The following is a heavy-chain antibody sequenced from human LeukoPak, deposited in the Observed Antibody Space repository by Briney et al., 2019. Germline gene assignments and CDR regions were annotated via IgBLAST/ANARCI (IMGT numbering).Heavy chain of an antibody. CDR1: GGSVSSYY. D-gene: IGHD1-26*01. CDR3: ARDRRAMYSGSYYENWFDP. V-gene: IGHV4-4*07. CDR2: IYTSGST. J-gene: IGHJ5*02. Sequence: DPSETLSLTCTVSGGSVSSYYWSWIRQPAGKGLEWIGRIYTSGSTNYNPSLKSRVTMSVDTSKNQFSLKLSSVTAADTAVYYCARDRRAMYSGSYYENWFDPWGQGTLVTVSS.